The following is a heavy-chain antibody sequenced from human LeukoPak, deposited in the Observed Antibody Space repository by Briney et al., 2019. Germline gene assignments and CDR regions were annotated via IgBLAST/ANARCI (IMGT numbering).Heavy chain of an antibody. CDR2: INHSGST. J-gene: IGHJ4*02. CDR3: AKGGDYYFDY. V-gene: IGHV4-34*01. Sequence: PSETLSLTCAVYGGSFTGYYWSWFRQPPGKGLEWIGEINHSGSTYYNPSLKSRVTISVDGSKNQFSLKLSSVTAADTAVYYCAKGGDYYFDYWGQGTLVTVSS. CDR1: GGSFTGYY.